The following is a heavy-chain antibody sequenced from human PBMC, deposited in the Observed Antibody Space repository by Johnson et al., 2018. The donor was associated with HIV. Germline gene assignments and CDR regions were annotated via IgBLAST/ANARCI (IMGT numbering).Heavy chain of an antibody. CDR1: GFTFGDYA. Sequence: VQLVESGGGLVQPGRSLRLSCAASGFTFGDYAMHWVRQAPGKGLEWVSGISWHSGSIGYAASVKGRFTISRDNAKNSLYLQMNSLRAEDTAVYYCARDDTEADGAFDIWGQGTMVTVSS. J-gene: IGHJ3*02. D-gene: IGHD2-2*02. CDR3: ARDDTEADGAFDI. CDR2: ISWHSGSI. V-gene: IGHV3-9*01.